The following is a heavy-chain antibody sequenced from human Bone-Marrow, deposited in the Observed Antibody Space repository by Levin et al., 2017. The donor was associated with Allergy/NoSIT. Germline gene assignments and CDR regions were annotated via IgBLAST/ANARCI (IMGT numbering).Heavy chain of an antibody. CDR2: IRYDGNNK. V-gene: IGHV3-33*01. J-gene: IGHJ2*01. CDR1: GFSFSSYA. Sequence: PGGSLRLSCAASGFSFSSYAMHWVRQAPGKGLQWVAVIRYDGNNKYYADSVKGRFTISRDNSKNTLSLQLNSLRAEDTAIYYCARVVRPGDPLDGYWYFDLWGRGTLVSVSS. D-gene: IGHD3-10*01. CDR3: ARVVRPGDPLDGYWYFDL.